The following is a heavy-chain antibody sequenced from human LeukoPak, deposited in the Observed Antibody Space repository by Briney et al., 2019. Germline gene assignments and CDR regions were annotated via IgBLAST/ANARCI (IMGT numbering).Heavy chain of an antibody. CDR2: ISGTGGSA. CDR3: AKDQGGRYYDILAGYYPENFFDY. D-gene: IGHD3-9*01. V-gene: IGHV3-23*01. Sequence: GGSLRLSCSASGFTFSNYAMSWVRQAPGKGLEWVSTISGTGGSAKYADSVKGRFTFSRDNSEDTLYLQMNGLRAEDTAVYYCAKDQGGRYYDILAGYYPENFFDYWGQGTLVTVSS. CDR1: GFTFSNYA. J-gene: IGHJ4*02.